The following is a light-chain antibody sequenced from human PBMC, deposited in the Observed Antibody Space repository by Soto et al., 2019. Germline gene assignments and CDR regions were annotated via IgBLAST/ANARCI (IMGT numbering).Light chain of an antibody. CDR1: SSDVGAYNS. CDR2: EVT. V-gene: IGLV2-14*01. J-gene: IGLJ1*01. CDR3: SSYTSSSLYV. Sequence: QSVLTQPASVSGSPGQSITISCTGTSSDVGAYNSVSWYQQHPDKVPKLIIYEVTNRPSGVSNRFSGSKSGNTASLTISGLQAEDDADYYCSSYTSSSLYVLGTGTKVTV.